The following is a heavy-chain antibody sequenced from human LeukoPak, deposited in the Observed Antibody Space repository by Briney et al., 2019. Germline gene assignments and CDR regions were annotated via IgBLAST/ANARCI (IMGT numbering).Heavy chain of an antibody. CDR2: IYYSGST. D-gene: IGHD3-22*01. CDR1: VGSLSSSSYY. Sequence: PSEALSLTCIVSVGSLSSSSYYWGWIRQPPGKGLEWVGSIYYSGSTYYNPSLKSRVTISVDTSKKQYSLKLSSVTAANTAVYYCARGPEYYYDSTTTFDYWGQGTLVTVSS. V-gene: IGHV4-39*07. J-gene: IGHJ4*02. CDR3: ARGPEYYYDSTTTFDY.